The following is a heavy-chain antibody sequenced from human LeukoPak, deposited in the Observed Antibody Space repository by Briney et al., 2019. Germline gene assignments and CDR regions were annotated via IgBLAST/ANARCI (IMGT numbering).Heavy chain of an antibody. D-gene: IGHD6-13*01. V-gene: IGHV1-69*06. CDR1: GGTFSSYA. CDR2: IIPIFGTA. J-gene: IGHJ6*04. Sequence: SVTVSCKASGGTFSSYAISWVRQAPGQGLEGMGGIIPIFGTANYAQKFQGRVTITADKSTSTAYMELSSLRSEDTAVYYCARELAYSSSWYSGAYYYYYGMDVWGKGTTVTVSS. CDR3: ARELAYSSSWYSGAYYYYYGMDV.